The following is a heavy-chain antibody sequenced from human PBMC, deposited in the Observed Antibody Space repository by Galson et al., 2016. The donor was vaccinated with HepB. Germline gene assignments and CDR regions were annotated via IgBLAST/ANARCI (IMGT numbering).Heavy chain of an antibody. J-gene: IGHJ3*02. CDR2: IRSRSSTI. CDR3: ARDGSSQFSSNWYVAFDI. Sequence: SLRLSCAASGCTFSRYSMNWVRQAPGKGLEWVSHIRSRSSTIYYADSVRGRFTISRDNTKNSLYLQMSSLRDEDTAVYYCARDGSSQFSSNWYVAFDIWGQGTVVTVSS. CDR1: GCTFSRYS. D-gene: IGHD6-13*01. V-gene: IGHV3-48*02.